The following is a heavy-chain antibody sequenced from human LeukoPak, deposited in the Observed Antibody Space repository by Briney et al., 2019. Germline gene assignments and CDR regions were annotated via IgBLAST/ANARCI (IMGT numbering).Heavy chain of an antibody. V-gene: IGHV4-59*01. D-gene: IGHD2-21*01. CDR2: IYYSGST. CDR1: GGSISSYY. Sequence: SETLSLTCTGSGGSISSYYWSWIRQPPGKGLEWIGYIYYSGSTNCNPSLKSRVTISVDTSKNQFSLKLSSVTAADAAVYYCARDQDGGGDSNFDLWGRGTLVTVSS. CDR3: ARDQDGGGDSNFDL. J-gene: IGHJ2*01.